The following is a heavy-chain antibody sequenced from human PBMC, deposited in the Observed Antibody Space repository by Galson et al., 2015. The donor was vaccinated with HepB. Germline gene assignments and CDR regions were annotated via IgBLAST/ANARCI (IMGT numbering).Heavy chain of an antibody. D-gene: IGHD3-22*01. CDR3: ATATIVVVTKYYFDY. CDR2: FDPEDGET. CDR1: GYTFTSYD. J-gene: IGHJ4*02. V-gene: IGHV1-24*01. Sequence: SVKVSCKASGYTFTSYDINWVRQAPGKGLEWMGGFDPEDGETIYAQKFQGRVTMTEDTSTDTAYMELSSLRSEDTAVYYCATATIVVVTKYYFDYWGQGTLVTVSS.